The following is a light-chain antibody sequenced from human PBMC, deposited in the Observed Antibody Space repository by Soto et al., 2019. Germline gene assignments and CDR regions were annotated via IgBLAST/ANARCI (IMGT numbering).Light chain of an antibody. Sequence: EIVMTQSPATLSVSPGERATLSCSASQSVSSNLAWYQQKPGQAPRLLLYGASTRAPGIPARFSGSGSGTEFTITISSLQSEDFVVYYCQQYNNWPLFGPGTKVDIK. J-gene: IGKJ3*01. CDR3: QQYNNWPL. CDR2: GAS. CDR1: QSVSSN. V-gene: IGKV3-15*01.